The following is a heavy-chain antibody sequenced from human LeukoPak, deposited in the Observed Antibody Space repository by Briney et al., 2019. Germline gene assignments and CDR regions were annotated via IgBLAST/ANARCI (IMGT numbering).Heavy chain of an antibody. CDR3: YTSAGY. Sequence: GGSLRLSCVASGFTFSNNWMHWVRQAPGKGLVWVSRINTDGSSTTYADSVKGRLTISRDNAKNTLYLQMNSLRAEDTAVYYCYTSAGYWGQGTLVTVSS. CDR2: INTDGSST. D-gene: IGHD1-14*01. V-gene: IGHV3-74*01. CDR1: GFTFSNNW. J-gene: IGHJ4*02.